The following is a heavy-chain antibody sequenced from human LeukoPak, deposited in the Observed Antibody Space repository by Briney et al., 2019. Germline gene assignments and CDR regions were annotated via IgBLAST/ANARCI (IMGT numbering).Heavy chain of an antibody. Sequence: SETLSLTCTVSGGSISSHYWSWIRQPPGEGLEWIGYIYYSGSTNYNPSLKSRVTISVDTSKNQFSLKLSSVTAADTAVYYCAKEKGEVFSYSNMAVGEKGPRVTVSS. CDR3: AKEKGEVFSYSNMAV. V-gene: IGHV4-59*11. J-gene: IGHJ6*03. CDR2: IYYSGST. CDR1: GGSISSHY. D-gene: IGHD3-10*01.